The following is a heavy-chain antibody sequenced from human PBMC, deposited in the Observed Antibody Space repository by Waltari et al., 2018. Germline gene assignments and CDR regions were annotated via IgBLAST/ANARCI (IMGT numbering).Heavy chain of an antibody. Sequence: QITLKESGPTLVKPTQTLTLTCTFSGFSLSTSGVGVGWIRQPPGKALEWLALIYWNDDKRYSPALNSRLTITKDTSKNQVVLTMTNMDPVDTATYYCAHSGNYDILTGYYPGYFDLWGRGTLVTVSS. CDR3: AHSGNYDILTGYYPGYFDL. V-gene: IGHV2-5*01. J-gene: IGHJ2*01. CDR1: GFSLSTSGVG. D-gene: IGHD3-9*01. CDR2: IYWNDDK.